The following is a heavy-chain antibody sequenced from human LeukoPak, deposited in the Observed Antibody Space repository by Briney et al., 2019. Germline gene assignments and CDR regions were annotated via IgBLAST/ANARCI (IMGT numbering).Heavy chain of an antibody. J-gene: IGHJ5*02. Sequence: PSETLSLTCTVSGGSMSNSNYYWGWIRQPPRKGLEWIGSISYSGITYYDPSLESRVTISVDTSKTHFSLRLSSVTAADTAVYYCARQKGATHNWFDPWGQGTLVTVSS. CDR3: ARQKGATHNWFDP. D-gene: IGHD1-26*01. CDR2: ISYSGIT. V-gene: IGHV4-39*01. CDR1: GGSMSNSNYY.